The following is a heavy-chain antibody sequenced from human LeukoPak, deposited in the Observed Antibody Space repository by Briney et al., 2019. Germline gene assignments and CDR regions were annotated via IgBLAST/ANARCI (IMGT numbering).Heavy chain of an antibody. CDR3: ARVGYSGYDFDY. V-gene: IGHV4-4*07. D-gene: IGHD5-12*01. J-gene: IGHJ4*02. Sequence: SETLSLTCTVAGGSISSYYWRWIRQPAGEGLEGIGRIYTSGSTNYNPSLKSRVTMSVDTSKNQFSLKLSSVTAADTAVYYCARVGYSGYDFDYWGQGTLVTVSS. CDR1: GGSISSYY. CDR2: IYTSGST.